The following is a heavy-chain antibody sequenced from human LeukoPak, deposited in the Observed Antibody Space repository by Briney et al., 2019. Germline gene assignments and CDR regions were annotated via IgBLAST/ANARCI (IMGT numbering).Heavy chain of an antibody. D-gene: IGHD4-17*01. Sequence: GGSLRLSCAASGFTFSSYGMHWGRQAPGKGLMWVSRINTDGGSTRYAASVKGRFTISRDTAKNTLYLQMNSLRAEDTAVYYCARVFVGYGDYYFDYWGQGTLVTVSS. V-gene: IGHV3-74*01. CDR2: INTDGGST. J-gene: IGHJ4*02. CDR1: GFTFSSYG. CDR3: ARVFVGYGDYYFDY.